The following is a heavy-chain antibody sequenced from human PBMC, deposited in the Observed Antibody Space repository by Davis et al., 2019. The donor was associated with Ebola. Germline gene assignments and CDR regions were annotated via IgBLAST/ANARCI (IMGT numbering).Heavy chain of an antibody. Sequence: MPSETLSLTCAVSGDSISSSNWWSWVRQPPGKGLEWIGEIFHGGTTNYNPSLKSRVIMSLDKSKNQFSLKLTSVTAADTAVYYCAVDAFPGDYIRWFDSWGQGTQVTVSS. V-gene: IGHV4-4*02. J-gene: IGHJ5*01. CDR2: IFHGGTT. D-gene: IGHD4-17*01. CDR1: GDSISSSNW. CDR3: AVDAFPGDYIRWFDS.